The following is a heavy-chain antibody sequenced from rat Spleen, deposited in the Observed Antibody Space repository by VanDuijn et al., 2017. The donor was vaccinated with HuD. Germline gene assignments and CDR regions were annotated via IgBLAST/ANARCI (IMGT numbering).Heavy chain of an antibody. Sequence: QVQLKESGPGLVQPSQTLSLTCTVSGFSLTSNGVSWVRQPPGKGLEWMGVIWGNGNTNYNSALKSRLRISRDTSKSQIYLKMSSLQTGDTAIYFCTLMYTTDYSYNWFASWGRGALVTVSS. J-gene: IGHJ3*01. CDR2: IWGNGNT. D-gene: IGHD1-6*01. CDR3: TLMYTTDYSYNWFAS. CDR1: GFSLTSNG. V-gene: IGHV2-13*01.